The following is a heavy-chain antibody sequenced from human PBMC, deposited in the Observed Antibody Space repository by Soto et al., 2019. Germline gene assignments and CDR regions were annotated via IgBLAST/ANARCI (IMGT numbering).Heavy chain of an antibody. D-gene: IGHD3-9*01. CDR3: ANIHRVGIVTDGFDF. J-gene: IGHJ4*02. CDR2: MYWNNER. Sequence: QITLKESGPTLVKPTQHLTLTCTFSGFSLTTSGVGGGWIRQPPGKALEWFALMYWNNERRYMPSLKNRVSSPVDPSKSQVVHTMTNMDPADTATDFCANIHRVGIVTDGFDFWGQGILVTVTS. CDR1: GFSLTTSGVG. V-gene: IGHV2-5*01.